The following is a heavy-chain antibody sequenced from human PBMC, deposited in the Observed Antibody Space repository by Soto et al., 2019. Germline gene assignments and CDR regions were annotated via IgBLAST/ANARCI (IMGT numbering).Heavy chain of an antibody. D-gene: IGHD2-15*01. CDR2: ITAYKGNT. CDR3: ARDRCSAGICYSVYFDY. CDR1: GYTFTSCG. J-gene: IGHJ4*02. V-gene: IGHV1-18*01. Sequence: ASVKASCRAAGYTFTSCGIRWVRQAPGQGLEWLGWITAYKGNTNYARKLQGRVTMTTDTSTSTAYMELRSLRSEDTAVYYCARDRCSAGICYSVYFDYWGQGTLVTVSS.